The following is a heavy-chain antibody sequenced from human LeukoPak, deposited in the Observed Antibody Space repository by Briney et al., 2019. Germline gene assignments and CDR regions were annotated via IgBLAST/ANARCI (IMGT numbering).Heavy chain of an antibody. V-gene: IGHV1-8*01. CDR3: ARGTQSRWLQMTIYYYYYGMDV. Sequence: ASVKVSCRASGYTFTSYDINWVRQATGQGLEWMGWMNPNSGNTGYAQKFQGRVTMTRNTSISTAYMELSGLRSEDTAVYYCARGTQSRWLQMTIYYYYYGMDVWGQGTTVTVSS. D-gene: IGHD5-24*01. CDR2: MNPNSGNT. J-gene: IGHJ6*02. CDR1: GYTFTSYD.